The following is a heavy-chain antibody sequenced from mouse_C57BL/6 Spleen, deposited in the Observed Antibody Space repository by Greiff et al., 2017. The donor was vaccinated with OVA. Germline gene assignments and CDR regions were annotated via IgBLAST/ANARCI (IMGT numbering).Heavy chain of an antibody. J-gene: IGHJ4*01. CDR2: IWTGGGT. CDR1: GFSLTSYA. V-gene: IGHV2-9-1*01. Sequence: VQRVESGPGLVAPSQSLSITCTVSGFSLTSYAISWVRQPPGKGLEWLGVIWTGGGTNYNSAFKSRLSISKDNSKSQVFLKMNSLQTDDTARYYWARVLRYYYGSSSYAMDYWGQGTSVTVSS. D-gene: IGHD1-1*01. CDR3: ARVLRYYYGSSSYAMDY.